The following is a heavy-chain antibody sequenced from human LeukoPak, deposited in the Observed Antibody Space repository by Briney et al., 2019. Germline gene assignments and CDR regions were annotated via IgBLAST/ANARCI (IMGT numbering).Heavy chain of an antibody. CDR1: GFTFSSYA. V-gene: IGHV3-23*01. CDR2: ISGSGGST. CDR3: AKPVVPAALGLYYYYMDV. Sequence: PGGSLRLSCAASGFTFSSYAMSWVRQAPGKGLEWVPAISGSGGSTYYADSVKGRFTISRDNSKNTLYLQMNSLRAEDTAVYYCAKPVVPAALGLYYYYMDVWGKGTTVTVSS. D-gene: IGHD2-2*01. J-gene: IGHJ6*03.